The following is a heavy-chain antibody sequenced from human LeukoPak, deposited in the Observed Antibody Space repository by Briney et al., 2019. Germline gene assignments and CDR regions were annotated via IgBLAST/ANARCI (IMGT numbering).Heavy chain of an antibody. CDR3: AASSTWIQLWLIDY. D-gene: IGHD5-18*01. V-gene: IGHV1-24*01. J-gene: IGHJ4*02. CDR1: GYTLTELS. CDR2: FDPEDGET. Sequence: ASVKVSCKVSGYTLTELSMHWVRQAPGKGLEWMGGFDPEDGETIYAQKFQGRVTMTEDTSTDTAYMELSSLRSEDTAVYYCAASSTWIQLWLIDYWGQGTLVTVSS.